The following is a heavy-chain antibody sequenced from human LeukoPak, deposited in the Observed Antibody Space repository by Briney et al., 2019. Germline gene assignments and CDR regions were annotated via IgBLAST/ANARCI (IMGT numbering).Heavy chain of an antibody. D-gene: IGHD3-16*01. Sequence: SETLSLTRAVSGYSISRGYSWGWIRQPPGMGLEWIGNMYHSESTHYNPSLKSRVTISADTSKNQFSLKLSSVTAADTAVYYCARFDHVGETHGMDAFDLWGQATMVTVSA. V-gene: IGHV4-38-2*01. CDR1: GYSISRGYS. CDR2: MYHSEST. J-gene: IGHJ3*01. CDR3: ARFDHVGETHGMDAFDL.